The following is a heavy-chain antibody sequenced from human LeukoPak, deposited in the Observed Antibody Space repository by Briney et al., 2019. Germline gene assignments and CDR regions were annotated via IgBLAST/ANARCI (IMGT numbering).Heavy chain of an antibody. V-gene: IGHV4-34*01. Sequence: SETLSLTCAVYGGSFSGYYWSWIRQPPGKGLEWIGEINHSGSTNYNPSLKSRVTISVDTSKNQFSLKLSSVTAADTAVYYCARGFRGYSYGYVRRYYFDYWGQGTLVTVSS. D-gene: IGHD5-18*01. CDR1: GGSFSGYY. J-gene: IGHJ4*02. CDR2: INHSGST. CDR3: ARGFRGYSYGYVRRYYFDY.